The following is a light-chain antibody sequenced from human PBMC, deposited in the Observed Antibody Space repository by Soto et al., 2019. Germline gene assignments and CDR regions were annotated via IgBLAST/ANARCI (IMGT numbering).Light chain of an antibody. J-gene: IGLJ3*02. V-gene: IGLV1-40*01. Sequence: QLVLTQPPSVSGAPGQRVTISCTGSSSNIGAGYDVHWYQQLPGTAPKLIIYGNSNRPSGVPDRFSGSKSGTSASLAITGLQAEDEADYYCQSYDSSLSGSEVFGGGTQLTVL. CDR2: GNS. CDR3: QSYDSSLSGSEV. CDR1: SSNIGAGYD.